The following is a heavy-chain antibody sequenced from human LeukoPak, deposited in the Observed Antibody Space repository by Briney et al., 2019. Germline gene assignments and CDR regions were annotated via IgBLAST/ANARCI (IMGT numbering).Heavy chain of an antibody. J-gene: IGHJ3*02. CDR2: IRYDGSNK. CDR3: AKEELAPHAFDI. V-gene: IGHV3-30*02. CDR1: GFTFSSYG. Sequence: PGGSLRLSCAASGFTFSSYGMHWVRQAPGKGLEWVAFIRYDGSNKYYADSVKGRFTISRDNSKNTLYLQMNSLRAEDTAVYYCAKEELAPHAFDIWGQGTMVTASS. D-gene: IGHD6-13*01.